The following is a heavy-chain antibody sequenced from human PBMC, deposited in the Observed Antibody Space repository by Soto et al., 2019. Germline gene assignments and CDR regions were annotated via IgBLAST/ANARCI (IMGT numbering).Heavy chain of an antibody. Sequence: GASVKVSCKASGYTFTSYDINWVRQATGQGLEWMGWMNPNSGNTGYAQKFQGRVTMTRNTSISTAYMELSSLRSEDTAVYYCARGQRNQRGYYYYYYYMDVWGKGTTVTVSS. CDR2: MNPNSGNT. V-gene: IGHV1-8*01. CDR3: ARGQRNQRGYYYYYYYMDV. J-gene: IGHJ6*03. CDR1: GYTFTSYD. D-gene: IGHD2-2*01.